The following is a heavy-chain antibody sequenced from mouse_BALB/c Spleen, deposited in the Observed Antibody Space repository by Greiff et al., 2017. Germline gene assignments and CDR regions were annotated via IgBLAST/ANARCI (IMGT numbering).Heavy chain of an antibody. Sequence: QVQLKQSGPGLVAPSQSLSITCTVSGFSLTSYGVHWVRQPPGKGLEWLGVIWAGGSTNYNSALMSRLSISKDNSKSQVFLKMNSLQTDDTAMYYCASPAYYRYDGYAMDYWGQGTSVTVSS. CDR1: GFSLTSYG. CDR2: IWAGGST. V-gene: IGHV2-9*02. CDR3: ASPAYYRYDGYAMDY. J-gene: IGHJ4*01. D-gene: IGHD2-14*01.